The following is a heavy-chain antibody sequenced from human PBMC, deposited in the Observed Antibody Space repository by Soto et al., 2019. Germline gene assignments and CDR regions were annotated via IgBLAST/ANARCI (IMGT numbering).Heavy chain of an antibody. CDR2: IYYSGST. J-gene: IGHJ5*02. Sequence: PSETLSLTCTVSGGSISSSSYYWGWIRQPPGKGLEWIGSIYYSGSTYYNPSLKSRVTISVDTSKNQFSLKLSSVTAADTAVYYCARGSDVNWFDPWGQGTLVTVSS. CDR1: GGSISSSSYY. CDR3: ARGSDVNWFDP. V-gene: IGHV4-39*01.